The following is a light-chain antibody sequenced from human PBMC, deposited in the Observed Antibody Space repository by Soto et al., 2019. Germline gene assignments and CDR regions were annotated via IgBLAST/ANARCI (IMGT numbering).Light chain of an antibody. CDR2: GAS. CDR3: QQYGTSPLT. Sequence: VLTQSPATLSLSPGERATLSCRASQSVSNYLAWYQQKPGQAPRLLIYGASTRATGIPARFSGSGSGTEFTLTISSLQSEDFAVYYCQQYGTSPLTFGGGTKVDIK. CDR1: QSVSNY. J-gene: IGKJ4*01. V-gene: IGKV3-15*01.